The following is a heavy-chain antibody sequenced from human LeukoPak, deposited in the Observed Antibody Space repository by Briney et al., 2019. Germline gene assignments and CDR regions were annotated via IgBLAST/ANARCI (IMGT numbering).Heavy chain of an antibody. D-gene: IGHD5-12*01. CDR1: GFTFSSYG. V-gene: IGHV3-33*06. CDR2: IWYDGSNK. J-gene: IGHJ4*02. CDR3: AKDQFYGGYEGFLGFRY. Sequence: PGRSLRLSCAASGFTFSSYGMHWVPQAPGKGLEWVAVIWYDGSNKYYADSVKGRFTISRDNSKNTLYLQMNSLRAEVTAVYYCAKDQFYGGYEGFLGFRYWGQGTLVTVSS.